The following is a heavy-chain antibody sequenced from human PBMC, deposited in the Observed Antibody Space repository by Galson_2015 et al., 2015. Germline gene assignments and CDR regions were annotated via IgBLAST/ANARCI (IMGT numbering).Heavy chain of an antibody. D-gene: IGHD4-17*01. V-gene: IGHV3-15*01. Sequence: SLRLSCAASGFTFSKAWMSWVRQAPGKGLEWVGRIQSKADGGATDYAAPVKGRFTISRDDSKDTVYLLMNSLKTEDTAVYYCTPSPLSTVTTPGFWGQGTLVTVSS. CDR1: GFTFSKAW. CDR3: TPSPLSTVTTPGF. CDR2: IQSKADGGAT. J-gene: IGHJ4*02.